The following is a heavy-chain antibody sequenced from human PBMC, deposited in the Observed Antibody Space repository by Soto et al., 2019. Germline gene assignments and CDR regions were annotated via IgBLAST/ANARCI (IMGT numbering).Heavy chain of an antibody. CDR1: GYTFTGYY. J-gene: IGHJ4*02. CDR2: INPNSGGT. Sequence: QVQLVQSGAEVKKPGASVKVSCKASGYTFTGYYMHWVRQAPGQGLEWMGWINPNSGGTNYAQKFQGWVTMTRDTSIRTAYMELSRLRSDDTAVYYCARGGSNLPLSGSYYKGVDYWGQGTLVTVSS. D-gene: IGHD1-26*01. V-gene: IGHV1-2*04. CDR3: ARGGSNLPLSGSYYKGVDY.